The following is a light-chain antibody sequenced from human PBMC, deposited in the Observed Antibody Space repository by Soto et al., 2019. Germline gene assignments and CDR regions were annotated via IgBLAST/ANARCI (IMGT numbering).Light chain of an antibody. CDR3: MQGTPWPPT. CDR1: RSLVYSDGNAY. J-gene: IGKJ1*01. CDR2: KAS. Sequence: DVVMTQSPLSLPVTLGQPASISCRSSRSLVYSDGNAYLNWFQQRPGQSPRRLIYKASNRDSGVPDRFGGSGSGPDFTLQINRVEAEDVGVYYCMQGTPWPPTFGRGTRVEI. V-gene: IGKV2-30*01.